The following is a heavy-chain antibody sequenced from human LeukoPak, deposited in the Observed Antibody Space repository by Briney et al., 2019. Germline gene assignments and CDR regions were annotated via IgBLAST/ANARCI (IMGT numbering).Heavy chain of an antibody. J-gene: IGHJ6*02. V-gene: IGHV1-2*02. CDR1: GYTFTGYY. D-gene: IGHD5-24*01. CDR2: VNPNSGGT. CDR3: AREGGLATPNYYYYGMDV. Sequence: ASVKVSCKASGYTFTGYYMHWVRQAPGQGLEWMGWVNPNSGGTNYAQKFQGRVTMTRDTSISTAYMELSRLRSDDTAVYYCAREGGLATPNYYYYGMDVWGQGTTVTVSS.